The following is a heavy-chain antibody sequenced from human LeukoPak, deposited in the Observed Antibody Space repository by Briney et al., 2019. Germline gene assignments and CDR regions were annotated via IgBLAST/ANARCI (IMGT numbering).Heavy chain of an antibody. Sequence: PSETLSLTCAVYDGSFTGYFWNWIRQSPGKGLGWIGEINHRGSTNYNPSLKSRLTISVDMSKNQFSLKLSSVTAADTAMFYCASDGGGGGAFDIWGQGTMVTVSS. D-gene: IGHD3-10*01. CDR1: DGSFTGYF. CDR2: INHRGST. CDR3: ASDGGGGGAFDI. J-gene: IGHJ3*02. V-gene: IGHV4-34*01.